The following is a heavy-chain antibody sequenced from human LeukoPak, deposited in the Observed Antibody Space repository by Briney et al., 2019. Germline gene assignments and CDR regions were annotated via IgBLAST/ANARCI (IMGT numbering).Heavy chain of an antibody. J-gene: IGHJ4*02. D-gene: IGHD2-21*02. CDR2: IKSKTDGGTT. CDR1: GFTFSNAW. Sequence: PGGSLRLSCAASGFTFSNAWMSWVRQAPGKGLEWVGRIKSKTDGGTTDYAAPGKGRFTISRDDSKNTLYLQMNSLKTEDTAVYYCTGTVVTFWGYFDYWGQGTLVTVSS. V-gene: IGHV3-15*01. CDR3: TGTVVTFWGYFDY.